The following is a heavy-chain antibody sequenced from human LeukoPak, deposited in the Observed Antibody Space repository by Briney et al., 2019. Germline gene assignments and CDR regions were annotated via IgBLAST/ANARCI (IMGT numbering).Heavy chain of an antibody. V-gene: IGHV3-11*06. D-gene: IGHD6-19*01. J-gene: IGHJ3*01. CDR3: ARDGFSYGWYS. CDR2: ISGASDYT. Sequence: GGSLRLSCAASGFIFSDYYMSWIRQAPGKGLEWVSYISGASDYTKYADSVRGRFTIFRDNAKNLLYLQMNSLRDEDTAVYYCARDGFSYGWYSWGQGTMVTVSS. CDR1: GFIFSDYY.